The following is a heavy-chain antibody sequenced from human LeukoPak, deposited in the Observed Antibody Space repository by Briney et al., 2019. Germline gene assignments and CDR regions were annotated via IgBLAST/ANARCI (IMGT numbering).Heavy chain of an antibody. CDR3: ARAISTSAARAFDY. CDR2: TRNKANSYTT. D-gene: IGHD2-2*01. Sequence: GGSLRLSCAVSGFTSSDHYMDWVRQAPGKGLEWFGRTRNKANSYTTEYAASVKGRFTISRDDSENSLYLQMNSLRAEDTALYYCARAISTSAARAFDYWGQGTLVTVSS. V-gene: IGHV3-72*01. J-gene: IGHJ4*02. CDR1: GFTSSDHY.